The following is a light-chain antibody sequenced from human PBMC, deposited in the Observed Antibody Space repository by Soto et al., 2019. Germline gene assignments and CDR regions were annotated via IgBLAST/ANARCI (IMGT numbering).Light chain of an antibody. CDR3: QQYNNCPPLT. CDR1: QSVGSN. CDR2: GAS. Sequence: EIVMTQSPATLSVSPGERATLSCRASQSVGSNLAWYQQKPGQAPRLLIYGASTRATGIPARFSGSGSGTDFTLTISSLQSEVFVVYYCQQYNNCPPLTFGQGTKLEIK. V-gene: IGKV3-15*01. J-gene: IGKJ2*01.